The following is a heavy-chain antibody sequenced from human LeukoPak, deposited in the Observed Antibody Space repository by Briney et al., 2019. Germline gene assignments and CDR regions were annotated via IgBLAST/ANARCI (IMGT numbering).Heavy chain of an antibody. CDR2: ISSNGGST. D-gene: IGHD3-10*01. CDR1: GFTFSRYA. Sequence: VQPGGSLRLSCSASGFTFSRYAMHWVRQAPGKGLEYVSGISSNGGSTYYADSVKGRFTISRDNSKNTLYLQMSKLRAEDTAVYYCVKSGSYYNEPYYFDYWGQGTLVTVSS. CDR3: VKSGSYYNEPYYFDY. J-gene: IGHJ4*02. V-gene: IGHV3-64D*06.